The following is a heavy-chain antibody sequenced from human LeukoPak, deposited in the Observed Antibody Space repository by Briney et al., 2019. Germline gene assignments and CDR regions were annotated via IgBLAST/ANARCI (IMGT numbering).Heavy chain of an antibody. CDR3: AREWSGIAVAGYFDY. D-gene: IGHD6-19*01. CDR1: GGTFSSYA. Sequence: ALVKVSCKASGGTFSSYAISWVRQAPGQGLEWMGWISAYNGNTNYAQKLQGRVTMTTDTSTSTAYMELRSLRSDDTAVYYCAREWSGIAVAGYFDYWGQGTLVTVSS. V-gene: IGHV1-18*01. J-gene: IGHJ4*02. CDR2: ISAYNGNT.